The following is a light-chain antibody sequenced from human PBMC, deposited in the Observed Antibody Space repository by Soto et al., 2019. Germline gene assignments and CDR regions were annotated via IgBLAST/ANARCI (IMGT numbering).Light chain of an antibody. Sequence: QSALTQPASVSGSPGQSITISCTGISSDVGGYNYVSWYQQHPGKAPKLMLYEVNNRPSGVSNRFSGSKSGNTASLTISGLQADDEADYYCSSYTSNTAPVIFGGGTQLTV. CDR3: SSYTSNTAPVI. CDR1: SSDVGGYNY. CDR2: EVN. V-gene: IGLV2-14*01. J-gene: IGLJ2*01.